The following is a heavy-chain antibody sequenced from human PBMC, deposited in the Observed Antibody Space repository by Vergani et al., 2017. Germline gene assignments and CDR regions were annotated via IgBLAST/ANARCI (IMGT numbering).Heavy chain of an antibody. CDR1: GGSVSSGSYY. CDR3: ARGFWAVAGSFAFDI. V-gene: IGHV4-61*01. Sequence: QVQLQESGPGLVKPSETLSLTCTVSGGSVSSGSYYWSWIRQPPGKGLEWIGYIYYSGSTNYNPSLKSRVTISVDTSKNQFSLKLSSVTAADTAVYYCARGFWAVAGSFAFDIWGQGTMVTVSS. J-gene: IGHJ3*02. D-gene: IGHD6-19*01. CDR2: IYYSGST.